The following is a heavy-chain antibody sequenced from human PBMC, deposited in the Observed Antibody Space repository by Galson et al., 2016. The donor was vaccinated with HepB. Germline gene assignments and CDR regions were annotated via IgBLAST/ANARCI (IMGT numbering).Heavy chain of an antibody. J-gene: IGHJ4*02. Sequence: SLRLSCAASGFSFSSFGMHWVRQAPGKGLEWVAVISYDGSQKDYADSVRGRFTISRDNSKNTLHLQMNSLSPEDTAMYYCANTPADSCTDGSCYSVHSWGQGTLVTVSS. V-gene: IGHV3-30*18. D-gene: IGHD2-15*01. CDR3: ANTPADSCTDGSCYSVHS. CDR1: GFSFSSFG. CDR2: ISYDGSQK.